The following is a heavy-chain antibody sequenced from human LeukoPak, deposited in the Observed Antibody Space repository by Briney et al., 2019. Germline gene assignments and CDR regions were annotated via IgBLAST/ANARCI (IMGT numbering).Heavy chain of an antibody. D-gene: IGHD4-11*01. CDR1: GFTFSYNA. CDR2: IWYDGSEK. CDR3: ARNYGTTTTTKRWGCFDY. J-gene: IGHJ4*02. V-gene: IGHV3-33*01. Sequence: GGSLRLSCAASGFTFSYNAMHWVRQAPGEGLEWVAVIWYDGSEKYYADSVKGRFTISRDNSKNTLFLQMNSLRAEDTAVYYCARNYGTTTTTKRWGCFDYWGQGALVTVSS.